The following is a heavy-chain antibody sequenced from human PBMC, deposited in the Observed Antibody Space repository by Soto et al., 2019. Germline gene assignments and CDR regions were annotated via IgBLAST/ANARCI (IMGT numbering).Heavy chain of an antibody. CDR1: GFSLSTSAVG. CDR2: IYWDDDK. CDR3: AHLILIRGVLDAFDI. J-gene: IGHJ3*02. Sequence: QITLKESGPTLVKPTQTLTLTCTFSGFSLSTSAVGVGWIRQPPGKALEWLALIYWDDDKRYSPSLKSRLTITKATSKNQVVLTMPNMDPVDTATYYCAHLILIRGVLDAFDIWGQGTMVTVSS. V-gene: IGHV2-5*02. D-gene: IGHD3-10*01.